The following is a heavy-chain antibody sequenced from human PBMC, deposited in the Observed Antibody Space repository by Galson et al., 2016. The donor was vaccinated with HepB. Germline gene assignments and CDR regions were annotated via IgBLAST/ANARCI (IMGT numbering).Heavy chain of an antibody. Sequence: LRLSCAASGFVSGSYWMTWVRQAPGKGLEWVANIRQDGSEKSYVDSVKGRFTVSRDNSKNTLYLQMHSLRGEDTAVYYCAKGRWDFDSWGQGTLVTVSS. CDR3: AKGRWDFDS. D-gene: IGHD5-24*01. CDR2: IRQDGSEK. V-gene: IGHV3-7*02. J-gene: IGHJ4*02. CDR1: GFVSGSYW.